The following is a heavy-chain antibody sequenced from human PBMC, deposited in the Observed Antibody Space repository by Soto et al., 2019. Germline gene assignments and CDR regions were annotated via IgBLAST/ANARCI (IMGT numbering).Heavy chain of an antibody. CDR1: GGSITNYY. CDR3: AGHGFGHLHGLVDV. J-gene: IGHJ6*02. V-gene: IGHV4-59*08. CDR2: INYDGYS. D-gene: IGHD3-10*01. Sequence: QVQLQESGPGLVKPSETLSLTCTVSGGSITNYYCSWFRQPPGKGLEWIGYINYDGYSAYNLSFKRSVTLSMDASKTQFSLMLESVTATDTAVYYCAGHGFGHLHGLVDVWGPGTTVIVSS.